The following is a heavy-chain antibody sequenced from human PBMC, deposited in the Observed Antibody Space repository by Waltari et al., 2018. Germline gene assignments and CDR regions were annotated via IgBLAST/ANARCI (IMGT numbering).Heavy chain of an antibody. CDR2: IYYSGST. D-gene: IGHD3-10*01. Sequence: QLQLQESGPALVSPSETLSLSCTVSGGSVSSPASHWSWVRQSPGKGLEWLETIYYSGSTSYNPSLKSRVTISIDTSKNQLSLELTSVTAADTAIYYCASHLWYRDLSRVAFDFWGQGTLVAVSS. CDR3: ASHLWYRDLSRVAFDF. J-gene: IGHJ4*02. V-gene: IGHV4-39*07. CDR1: GGSVSSPASH.